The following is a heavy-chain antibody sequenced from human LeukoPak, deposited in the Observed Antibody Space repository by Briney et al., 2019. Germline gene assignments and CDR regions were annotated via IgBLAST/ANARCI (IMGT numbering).Heavy chain of an antibody. Sequence: SETLSLTCTVSGGSLTPYYWTWIRQSAGKGMEYIGRILSGGTTNYNPSLRSRITMSVDTSKNQFSLRLTSVTAADTAIYYCARDGPDGYTYGHYYYYMDVWGKGTAITVSS. CDR3: ARDGPDGYTYGHYYYYMDV. CDR1: GGSLTPYY. V-gene: IGHV4-4*07. J-gene: IGHJ6*03. CDR2: ILSGGTT. D-gene: IGHD5-18*01.